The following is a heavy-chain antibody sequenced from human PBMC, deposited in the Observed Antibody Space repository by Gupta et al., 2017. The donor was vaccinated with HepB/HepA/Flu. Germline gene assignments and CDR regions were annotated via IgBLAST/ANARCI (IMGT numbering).Heavy chain of an antibody. CDR3: ENGSG. J-gene: IGHJ4*02. V-gene: IGHV3-7*01. D-gene: IGHD3-10*01. CDR1: GFTFSTSW. Sequence: EMQLVESGGGLVKPGGSLSLSCAASGFTFSTSWMNWGRQAPGKGLEWVAKINPDGSKKYYVDSVEGRFTISRDNAKNSLYLQMNVLRAEDTAVYFCENGSGWGQGTLVTVSS. CDR2: INPDGSKK.